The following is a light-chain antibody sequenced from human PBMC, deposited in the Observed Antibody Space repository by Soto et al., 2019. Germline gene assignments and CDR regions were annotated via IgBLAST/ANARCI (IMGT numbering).Light chain of an antibody. Sequence: EIVMTQSPATLYADRGERVTFSCRASQGVSRKLAWYQHKPGQAPRLLIYGASSRATGIPDRFSGTGSETDFTLTISRLEPEDFAVYYCQQYDNSPIPFGQGTRLAIK. J-gene: IGKJ5*01. CDR3: QQYDNSPIP. CDR2: GAS. CDR1: QGVSRK. V-gene: IGKV3-20*01.